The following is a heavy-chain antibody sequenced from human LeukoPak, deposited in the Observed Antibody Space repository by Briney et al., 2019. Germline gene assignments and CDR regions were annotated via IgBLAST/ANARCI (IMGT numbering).Heavy chain of an antibody. Sequence: GGSLRLSCAASGFTFSSYSMNWVRQAPGKGLEWVAYIGHDGRNKFYTESVRGRFTISGDNSMKMAYLQMNSLRTEDTAIYFCAKDGDWTFDIWGQGTMVTVSS. CDR2: IGHDGRNK. CDR1: GFTFSSYS. J-gene: IGHJ3*02. CDR3: AKDGDWTFDI. V-gene: IGHV3-30*02. D-gene: IGHD2-21*01.